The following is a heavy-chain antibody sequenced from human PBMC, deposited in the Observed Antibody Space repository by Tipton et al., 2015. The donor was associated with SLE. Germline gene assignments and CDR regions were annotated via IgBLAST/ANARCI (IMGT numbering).Heavy chain of an antibody. CDR3: ARVYYDFGGGSDYYYYMDV. V-gene: IGHV5-51*03. J-gene: IGHJ6*03. CDR1: GYSFSSNW. Sequence: QLVQSGAEVKKPGESLKISCRGSGYSFSSNWIAWVRQRPGKGLEWMGMIYPSDSDTRYSPSFRGQVTISAEKSIRTAYLQWSRLKASDTAMYYCARVYYDFGGGSDYYYYMDVWGKGTTVTVSS. CDR2: IYPSDSDT. D-gene: IGHD3-3*01.